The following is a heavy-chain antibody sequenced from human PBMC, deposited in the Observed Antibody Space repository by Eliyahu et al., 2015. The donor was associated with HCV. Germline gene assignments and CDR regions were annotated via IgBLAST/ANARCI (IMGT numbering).Heavy chain of an antibody. J-gene: IGHJ4*02. CDR3: AKPYYYDSSGYPNPPYFDY. Sequence: EVQLLESGGGLVQPGGSLRLXCAASGFTFSXYAMSWVRQAPGKGLEWVSAISGSGGSTYYADSVKGRFIISRDNSKNTLYLQMNSLRAEDTAVYYCAKPYYYDSSGYPNPPYFDYWGQGTLVTVSS. V-gene: IGHV3-23*01. CDR1: GFTFSXYA. D-gene: IGHD3-22*01. CDR2: ISGSGGST.